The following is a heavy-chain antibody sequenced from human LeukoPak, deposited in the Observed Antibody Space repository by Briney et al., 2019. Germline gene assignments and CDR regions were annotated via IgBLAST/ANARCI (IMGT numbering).Heavy chain of an antibody. D-gene: IGHD6-19*01. CDR1: GDSVSSNSAA. J-gene: IGHJ4*02. CDR2: TYYRSKWYN. CDR3: ARGQGEVAGYFDY. Sequence: SQTLSLTCAISGDSVSSNSAAWNWIRQSPSRGLEWLGRTYYRSKWYNDYAISVKSRISFNADTSKNQSSLQLNSVTPEDTAVYYCARGQGEVAGYFDYWGQGALVTVSS. V-gene: IGHV6-1*01.